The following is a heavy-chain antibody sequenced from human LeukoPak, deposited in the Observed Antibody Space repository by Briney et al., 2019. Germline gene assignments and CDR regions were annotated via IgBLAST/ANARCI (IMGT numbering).Heavy chain of an antibody. D-gene: IGHD3-3*01. CDR2: ISYDGTNK. Sequence: GRSLRLSCAASGFTFSSYGMHWVRQAPGKGLEWVAVISYDGTNKYYADSVKGRFTISRDNSKNTLYLQMNSLRAEDTAVYYCAKVLGFWSGYHPFDYWGQGTLVTVSS. V-gene: IGHV3-30*18. CDR1: GFTFSSYG. CDR3: AKVLGFWSGYHPFDY. J-gene: IGHJ4*02.